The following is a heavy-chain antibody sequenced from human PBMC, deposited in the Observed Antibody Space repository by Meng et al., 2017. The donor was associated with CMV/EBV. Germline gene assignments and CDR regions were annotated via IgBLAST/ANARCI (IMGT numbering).Heavy chain of an antibody. CDR3: ARAAGPLQGYSYSF. Sequence: SVKVSRKASGGTFSSYAISSVRQAPGQGLEWMGGIIPIFGTANYAQKFQGRVTITTDESTSTAYMELNSLRSDDTAVYYCARAAGPLQGYSYSFWGQGTLVTVSS. J-gene: IGHJ4*02. CDR1: GGTFSSYA. D-gene: IGHD5-18*01. V-gene: IGHV1-69*05. CDR2: IIPIFGTA.